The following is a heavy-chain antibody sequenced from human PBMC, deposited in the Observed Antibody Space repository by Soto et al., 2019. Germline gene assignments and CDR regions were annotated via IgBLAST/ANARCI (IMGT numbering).Heavy chain of an antibody. Sequence: QVQLVESGGGVVQPGRSLRLSCAASGFTFSSYGMHWVRQAPGKGLEWVAVISYDGSNKYYADSVKGRFTISRDNSKNTLYLQMNSLRAEDTAVYYCAKDRPRLGTTGDFDYWGQGTLVTVSS. CDR3: AKDRPRLGTTGDFDY. D-gene: IGHD4-17*01. CDR2: ISYDGSNK. V-gene: IGHV3-30*18. J-gene: IGHJ4*02. CDR1: GFTFSSYG.